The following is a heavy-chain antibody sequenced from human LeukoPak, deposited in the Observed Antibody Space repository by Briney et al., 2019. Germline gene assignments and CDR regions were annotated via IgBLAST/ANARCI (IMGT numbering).Heavy chain of an antibody. Sequence: PSETLSLTCAVSGYSISSGYYWGWIRQPPGKGLEWIGSIYHSGSTYYNPSLKSRVTISVDTSKNQFSLQLISVTAADTPVYYCERNGDGSSWYYFGYWGQGTMVTVAS. J-gene: IGHJ4*02. CDR2: IYHSGST. CDR1: GYSISSGYY. CDR3: ERNGDGSSWYYFGY. V-gene: IGHV4-38-2*01. D-gene: IGHD6-13*01.